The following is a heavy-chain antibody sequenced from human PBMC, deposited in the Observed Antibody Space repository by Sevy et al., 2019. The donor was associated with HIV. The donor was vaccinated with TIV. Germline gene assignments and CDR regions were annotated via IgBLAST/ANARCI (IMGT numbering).Heavy chain of an antibody. CDR2: ISGSSSYI. D-gene: IGHD2-21*02. CDR1: GFTFYIYS. J-gene: IGHJ4*02. Sequence: GGSLRLSCAASGFTFYIYSMNWVRQAPGKGLEWVSSISGSSSYIFYADSVKGRFTISRDNAKNSLYLQMNSLRAEDTAVYYCARGRGDPRADCFDYWGQGTLVTVSS. CDR3: ARGRGDPRADCFDY. V-gene: IGHV3-21*01.